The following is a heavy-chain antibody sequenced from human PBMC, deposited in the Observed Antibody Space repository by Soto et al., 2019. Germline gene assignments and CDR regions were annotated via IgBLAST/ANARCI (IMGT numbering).Heavy chain of an antibody. V-gene: IGHV3-7*01. D-gene: IGHD1-1*01. Sequence: GGSLRLSCAASGFTFSRYWMSWVRQAPGKGLEWVANIKQDGSQIYYVDSVKGRFTISRDNTKNSLYLQMNSLRAEDTAVYYRARGRYNWNDYYYYYMDVWGKGTTVTVSS. CDR2: IKQDGSQI. CDR1: GFTFSRYW. J-gene: IGHJ6*03. CDR3: ARGRYNWNDYYYYYMDV.